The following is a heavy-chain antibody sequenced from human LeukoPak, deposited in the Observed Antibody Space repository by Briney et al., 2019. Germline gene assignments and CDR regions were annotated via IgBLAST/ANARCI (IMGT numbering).Heavy chain of an antibody. CDR1: GGSISSGSYY. CDR3: ARDGGLGYCSGGSCLNWFDP. D-gene: IGHD2-15*01. Sequence: SQTLSLTCTVSGGSISSGSYYWSWIRQPAGKGLEWIGRIYTSGSTNYNPSLKSRVTISVGTSKNQFSLKLSSVTAADTAVYYCARDGGLGYCSGGSCLNWFDPWGQGTLVTVSS. J-gene: IGHJ5*02. CDR2: IYTSGST. V-gene: IGHV4-61*02.